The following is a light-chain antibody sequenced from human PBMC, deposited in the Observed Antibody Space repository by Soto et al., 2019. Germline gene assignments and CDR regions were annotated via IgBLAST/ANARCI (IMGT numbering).Light chain of an antibody. Sequence: QSVLTQPPSASGTPGQRVTISCSGTSSNIGRNYVYWFQQIPGTAPKLLIYRNNQRPSGVPDRFSGSKSGASASLAISGLPSEDGADYYCGVWDDSPYCLFGGGTKLTVL. V-gene: IGLV1-47*01. J-gene: IGLJ3*02. CDR1: SSNIGRNY. CDR3: GVWDDSPYCL. CDR2: RNN.